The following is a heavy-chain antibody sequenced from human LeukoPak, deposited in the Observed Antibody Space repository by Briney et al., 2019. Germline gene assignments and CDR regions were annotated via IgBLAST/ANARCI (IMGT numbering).Heavy chain of an antibody. CDR3: ARAGPSSSWHQFDY. D-gene: IGHD6-13*01. CDR2: IYSGGRT. CDR1: GFTVISNY. V-gene: IGHV3-66*01. J-gene: IGHJ4*02. Sequence: GGSLRLSCAASGFTVISNYMSWVRQAPGKGLEWVSVIYSGGRTYYADSVKGRFTISRDNSKNTLYLQMNRLRAEDTAVYYCARAGPSSSWHQFDYWGQGTLVTVSS.